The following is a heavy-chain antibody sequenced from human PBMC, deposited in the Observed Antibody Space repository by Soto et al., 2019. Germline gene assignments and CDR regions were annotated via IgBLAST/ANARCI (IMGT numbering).Heavy chain of an antibody. J-gene: IGHJ4*02. V-gene: IGHV1-18*01. CDR1: GYTFINYG. Sequence: ASVKVSCKASGYTFINYGIGWVRQAPGQGLEWKGWISAYNGNTNYAQKLQGRVTMTTDTSTSTAYMELRSLRSDDTAVYYCARDREHCSGGSCYSTGETKAIDYWGQGTLVTVSS. CDR2: ISAYNGNT. CDR3: ARDREHCSGGSCYSTGETKAIDY. D-gene: IGHD2-15*01.